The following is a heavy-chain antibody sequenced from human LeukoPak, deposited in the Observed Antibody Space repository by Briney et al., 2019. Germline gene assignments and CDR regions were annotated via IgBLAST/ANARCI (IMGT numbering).Heavy chain of an antibody. CDR3: ARGYRGARYYFDY. D-gene: IGHD3-10*01. CDR1: GGSISSGGYY. Sequence: PSQTLSLTCTVSGGSISSGGYYWSWIRQHPGKGLEWIGYIYYSGSTCYNPSLKSRVTISVDTSKNQFSLKLSSVTAADTAVYYCARGYRGARYYFDYWGQGTLVTVSS. CDR2: IYYSGST. V-gene: IGHV4-31*03. J-gene: IGHJ4*02.